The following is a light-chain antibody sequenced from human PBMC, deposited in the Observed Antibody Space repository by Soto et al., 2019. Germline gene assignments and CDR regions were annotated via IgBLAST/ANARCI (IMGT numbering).Light chain of an antibody. J-gene: IGKJ5*01. CDR3: QQYGSSIT. Sequence: EIVMTQSPGTLSLSPCDRVTLSCRASQSVTTRLAWYQHKPGQAPRLLIYGTSSRATGIPDRFSGSGSGTDFTLTISRLEPEDFAVFYCQQYGSSITFGQGTRLEIK. V-gene: IGKV3-20*01. CDR2: GTS. CDR1: QSVTTR.